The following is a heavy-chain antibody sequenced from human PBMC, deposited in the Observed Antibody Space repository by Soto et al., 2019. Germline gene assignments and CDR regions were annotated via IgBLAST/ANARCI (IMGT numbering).Heavy chain of an antibody. CDR2: IYHSGST. Sequence: SETLSLTCTVSGGSISGYYWIWIRQPPGKGLEWIGEIYHSGSTNYNPSLKSRVTISVDKSKNQFSLKLSSVTAADTAVYYCGGSSWYGQGGYWGQGTLVTVSS. J-gene: IGHJ4*02. D-gene: IGHD6-13*01. CDR3: GGSSWYGQGGY. V-gene: IGHV4-59*12. CDR1: GGSISGYY.